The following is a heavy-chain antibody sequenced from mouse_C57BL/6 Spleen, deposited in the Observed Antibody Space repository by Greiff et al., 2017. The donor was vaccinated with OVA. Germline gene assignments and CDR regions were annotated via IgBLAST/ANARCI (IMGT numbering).Heavy chain of an antibody. D-gene: IGHD3-2*02. Sequence: VKVVESGAELVRPGTSVKVSCKASGYAFTNYLIEWVKQRPGQGLEWIGVINPGSGGTNYNEKFKGKATLTADKSSSTAYMQLSSLTSEDSAVYFCARRDSGPDAMDYWGQGTSVTVSS. V-gene: IGHV1-54*01. J-gene: IGHJ4*01. CDR1: GYAFTNYL. CDR2: INPGSGGT. CDR3: ARRDSGPDAMDY.